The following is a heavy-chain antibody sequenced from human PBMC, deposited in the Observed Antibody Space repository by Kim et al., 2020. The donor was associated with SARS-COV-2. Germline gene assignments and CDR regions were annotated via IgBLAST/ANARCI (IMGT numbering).Heavy chain of an antibody. CDR1: GGTFSSYA. CDR3: AGDSDHYDFWSGYSPLYYMDV. CDR2: IIPIFGTA. V-gene: IGHV1-69*13. D-gene: IGHD3-3*01. J-gene: IGHJ6*03. Sequence: SVKVSCKASGGTFSSYAISWVRQAPGQGLEWMGGIIPIFGTANYAQKFQGRVTITADESTSTAYMELSSLRSEDTAVYYCAGDSDHYDFWSGYSPLYYMDVWGKGTTVTVSS.